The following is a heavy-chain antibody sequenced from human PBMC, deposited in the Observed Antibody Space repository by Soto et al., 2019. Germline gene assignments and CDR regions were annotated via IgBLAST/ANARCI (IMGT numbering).Heavy chain of an antibody. CDR1: GFTFSSYG. J-gene: IGHJ5*02. CDR3: AKDWSVVVPAANWFDP. Sequence: GGSLRLSCAASGFTFSSYGMHWVRQAPGKGLEWVAVISYDGSNKYYADSVKGRFTISRDNSKNTLYLQMNSLRAEDTAVYYCAKDWSVVVPAANWFDPWGQGTLVTVSS. CDR2: ISYDGSNK. D-gene: IGHD2-2*01. V-gene: IGHV3-30*18.